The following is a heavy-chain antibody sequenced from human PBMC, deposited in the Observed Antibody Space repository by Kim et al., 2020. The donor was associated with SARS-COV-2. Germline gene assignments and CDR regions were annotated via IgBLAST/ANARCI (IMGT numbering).Heavy chain of an antibody. D-gene: IGHD2-2*01. J-gene: IGHJ4*02. CDR3: ARDWGGEVVPAAN. Sequence: YAPKLQGRVTMTTDTSTSTAYMELRSLRSDDTAVYYCARDWGGEVVPAANWGQGTLVTVSS. V-gene: IGHV1-18*01.